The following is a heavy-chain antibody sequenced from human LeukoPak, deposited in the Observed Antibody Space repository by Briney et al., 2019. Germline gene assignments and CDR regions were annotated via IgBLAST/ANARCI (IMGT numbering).Heavy chain of an antibody. Sequence: GGSLRLSCAASGFTLSTYSLSWVRQAPGKGLEWVANINQEGGDKYYVDSVKGRFTISRDNAKNSLYLQMNSLRPDDTAVYYCATQSYGLFAYWGQGTLVTVSS. CDR3: ATQSYGLFAY. J-gene: IGHJ4*02. V-gene: IGHV3-7*01. D-gene: IGHD4-17*01. CDR1: GFTLSTYS. CDR2: INQEGGDK.